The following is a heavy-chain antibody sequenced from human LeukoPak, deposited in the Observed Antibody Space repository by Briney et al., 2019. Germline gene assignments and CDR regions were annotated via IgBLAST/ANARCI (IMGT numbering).Heavy chain of an antibody. CDR3: ARNFYFDSSGYYHY. Sequence: GESLKISCKASGYTFTGYYMHWVRQAPGQGLEWMGWINPNSGGTNYAQKFQGRVTMTRDTSISTAYMELSRLRSDDTAVYYCARNFYFDSSGYYHYWGQGTLVTVSS. V-gene: IGHV1-2*02. D-gene: IGHD3-22*01. CDR2: INPNSGGT. CDR1: GYTFTGYY. J-gene: IGHJ4*02.